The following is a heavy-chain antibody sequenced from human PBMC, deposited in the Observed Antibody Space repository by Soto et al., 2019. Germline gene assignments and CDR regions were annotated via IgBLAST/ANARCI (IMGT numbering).Heavy chain of an antibody. CDR1: GFTFSSYA. CDR3: ARAHCSSTSCYQPGAFDY. Sequence: QVQLVESGGGVVQPGRSLRLSCAASGFTFSSYAMHWVRQAPGKGLEWVAVISYDGSNKYYADSVKGRFTISRDNSKNTRYLQMNSLRDEDTAVYYCARAHCSSTSCYQPGAFDYWGQGTLVTVSS. V-gene: IGHV3-30-3*01. CDR2: ISYDGSNK. J-gene: IGHJ4*02. D-gene: IGHD2-2*01.